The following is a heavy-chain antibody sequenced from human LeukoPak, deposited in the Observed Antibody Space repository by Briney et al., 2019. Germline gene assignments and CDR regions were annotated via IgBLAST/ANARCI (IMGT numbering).Heavy chain of an antibody. CDR1: GYTFDDYA. D-gene: IGHD5-18*01. V-gene: IGHV3-9*01. J-gene: IGHJ4*02. CDR3: AKGHTYGLGESYLDF. Sequence: AGGSLRLSCEASGYTFDDYAMHWVRQAPGKGLEWVSAISWNSGSIGYVDSVKGRFTISRDNGKNSLYLQMNSLRTEDTALYYCAKGHTYGLGESYLDFWGQGTLVPVSS. CDR2: ISWNSGSI.